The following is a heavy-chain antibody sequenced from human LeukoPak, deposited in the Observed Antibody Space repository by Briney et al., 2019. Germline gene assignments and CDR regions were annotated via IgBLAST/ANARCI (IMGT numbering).Heavy chain of an antibody. Sequence: SSETLSLTCTVSGGSISSCYWTWIRQPPGKGLEWIGYIYYSGSTNYNPSLKSRVTISVDTSKNQFSLKLNSVTAADTAVYYCARARVLGSNYYYYMDVWVKGTTVTVSS. CDR2: IYYSGST. CDR3: ARARVLGSNYYYYMDV. J-gene: IGHJ6*03. D-gene: IGHD6-13*01. CDR1: GGSISSCY. V-gene: IGHV4-59*01.